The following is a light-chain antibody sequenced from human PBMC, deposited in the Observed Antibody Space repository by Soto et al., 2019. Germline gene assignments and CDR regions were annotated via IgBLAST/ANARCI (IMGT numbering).Light chain of an antibody. J-gene: IGKJ1*01. CDR3: QQYSTYTPWT. CDR2: KAS. Sequence: DIQVTQSPSTLSASVGDRVTITCRARQSISIWLAWYQQQPGKAPKILIYKASSLESGVPSRFSGSGSGTEFTLTISSLQPDDFATYYCQQYSTYTPWTFGQGTKVDIK. V-gene: IGKV1-5*03. CDR1: QSISIW.